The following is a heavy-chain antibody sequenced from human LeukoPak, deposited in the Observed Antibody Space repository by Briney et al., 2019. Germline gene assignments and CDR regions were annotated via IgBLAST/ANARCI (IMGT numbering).Heavy chain of an antibody. CDR3: AKAPVLMVYAAIDY. D-gene: IGHD2-8*01. Sequence: SETLSLTCTVSGYSISSGYYWGWIRQPPGKGLEWIGSIYHSGSTYYNPSLKSRVTISVDTSKNQFSLKLSSVTAADTAVYYCAKAPVLMVYAAIDYWGQGTLVTVSS. V-gene: IGHV4-38-2*02. J-gene: IGHJ4*02. CDR1: GYSISSGYY. CDR2: IYHSGST.